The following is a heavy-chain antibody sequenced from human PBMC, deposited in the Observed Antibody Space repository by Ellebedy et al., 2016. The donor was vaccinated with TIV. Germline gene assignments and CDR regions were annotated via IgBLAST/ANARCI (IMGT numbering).Heavy chain of an antibody. CDR2: IIPLFGTV. D-gene: IGHD1-14*01. Sequence: AASVKVSCKASGGTFKTYGVHWARQAPGQGLEWMGEIIPLFGTVTYAQRFQDRLTITADRSTSTAYMDLSSLTSEDTAVYYCATCPLTKTYFYYGMDVWGQGTTVTVSS. CDR1: GGTFKTYG. CDR3: ATCPLTKTYFYYGMDV. J-gene: IGHJ6*02. V-gene: IGHV1-69*06.